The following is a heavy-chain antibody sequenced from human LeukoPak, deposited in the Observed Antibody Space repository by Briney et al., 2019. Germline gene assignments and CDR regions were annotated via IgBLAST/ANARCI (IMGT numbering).Heavy chain of an antibody. CDR1: GFTSSIYS. V-gene: IGHV3-21*01. J-gene: IGHJ4*02. CDR3: TRAVAADDFSPGY. Sequence: GGSLRLSCVASGFTSSIYSMNWVCQAPGKGLEWVSCISSTSRYIYYADSVKGRFTISRDNAKNSVYLQINSLRAEDTAVYYCTRAVAADDFSPGYWGQGTLVTVSS. D-gene: IGHD3/OR15-3a*01. CDR2: ISSTSRYI.